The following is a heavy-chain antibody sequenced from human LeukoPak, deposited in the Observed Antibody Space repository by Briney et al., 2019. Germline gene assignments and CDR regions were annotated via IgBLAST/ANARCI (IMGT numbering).Heavy chain of an antibody. CDR3: ARGAGITMVRGKTPLY. CDR1: GGSISSYY. CDR2: IYYSGST. V-gene: IGHV4-59*01. D-gene: IGHD3-10*01. J-gene: IGHJ4*02. Sequence: SETLSLTCTVSGGSISSYYWSWIRQPPGKGLEWIGYIYYSGSTNYNPSLKSRVTISVDTSKNQFSLKLSSVTAADTAVYYCARGAGITMVRGKTPLYWGQGTLVTVSS.